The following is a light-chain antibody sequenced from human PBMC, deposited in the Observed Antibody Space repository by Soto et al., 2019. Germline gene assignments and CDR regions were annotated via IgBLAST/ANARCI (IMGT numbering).Light chain of an antibody. CDR1: QSVSTN. CDR3: QQYGSSTWT. Sequence: EIVLTQSPGTLSLSPGARAPLSCRASQSVSTNLAWYQHKPGQAPRLLIYGASSRATGIPDRFSGSGSGTDFTLTISRLEPEDFAVYYCQQYGSSTWTFGQGTKVDIK. V-gene: IGKV3-20*01. J-gene: IGKJ1*01. CDR2: GAS.